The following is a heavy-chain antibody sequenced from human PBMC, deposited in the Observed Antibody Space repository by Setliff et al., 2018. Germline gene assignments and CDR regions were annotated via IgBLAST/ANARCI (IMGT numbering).Heavy chain of an antibody. J-gene: IGHJ4*02. D-gene: IGHD3-16*01. CDR3: ARDFGSHFFDY. CDR1: GFTFSDYY. Sequence: GGSLRLSCAASGFTFSDYYMNWIRQAPGKGLEWVSYISRGGNTIYYADSVKGRFTISGDNAKNSLYLQMNSLRAEDTAVYYCARDFGSHFFDYWGQGTLVTVSS. CDR2: ISRGGNTI. V-gene: IGHV3-11*04.